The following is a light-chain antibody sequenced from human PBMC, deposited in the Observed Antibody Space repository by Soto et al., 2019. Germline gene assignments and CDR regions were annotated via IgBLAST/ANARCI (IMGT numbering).Light chain of an antibody. J-gene: IGLJ1*01. CDR3: CSYAGSSTSYV. V-gene: IGLV2-23*01. Sequence: QSALTQPASVSGSPGQSIIISCTGTSSDVGGYNLVSWYQQHPGKAPKLMIYEGSKRPSGVSNRFSGSKSGNTASLTISGLQAEGEADYYCCSYAGSSTSYVFGTGTKVTVL. CDR1: SSDVGGYNL. CDR2: EGS.